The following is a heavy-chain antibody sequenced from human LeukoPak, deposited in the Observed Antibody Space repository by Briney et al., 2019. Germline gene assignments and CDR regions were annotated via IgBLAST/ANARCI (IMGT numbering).Heavy chain of an antibody. Sequence: PGGSLRLSCAASGFTFSSYSMNWVRQAPGKGLEWVSSISSSSSYIYYADSVKGRFTISRDNAKNSLYLQMNSLRAEDTALYYCAKDGRDDILTGYIVRWGDAGTVFDPWGQGTLVTVSS. CDR1: GFTFSSYS. V-gene: IGHV3-21*04. CDR2: ISSSSSYI. CDR3: AKDGRDDILTGYIVRWGDAGTVFDP. D-gene: IGHD3-9*01. J-gene: IGHJ5*02.